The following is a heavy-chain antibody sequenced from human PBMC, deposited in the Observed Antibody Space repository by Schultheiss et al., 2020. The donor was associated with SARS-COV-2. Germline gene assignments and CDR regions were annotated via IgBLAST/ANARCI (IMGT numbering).Heavy chain of an antibody. D-gene: IGHD4-11*01. J-gene: IGHJ6*03. V-gene: IGHV4-59*01. CDR3: ARDLQTVTTYYYYYYMDV. Sequence: SETLSLTCTVSGDSISSYYWSWIRQPPGKGLEWIGYIYYSGSTNYNPSLKSRVTISVDTSKNQFSLKLSSVTAADTAVYYCARDLQTVTTYYYYYYMDVWGKGTTVTVSS. CDR1: GDSISSYY. CDR2: IYYSGST.